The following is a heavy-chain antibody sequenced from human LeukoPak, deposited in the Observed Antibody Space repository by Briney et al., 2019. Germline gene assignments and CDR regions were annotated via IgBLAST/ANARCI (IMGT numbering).Heavy chain of an antibody. J-gene: IGHJ4*02. CDR1: GFTFSSYG. Sequence: GGSLRLSCAASGFTFSSYGMSWVRQAPGKGLEWVSAISGSGGSTYYADPVKGRFTISRDNSKNTLYLQMNSLRPEDTAVYYCARSRRRELLGTYFDYWGQGTLVTVSS. V-gene: IGHV3-23*01. CDR3: ARSRRRELLGTYFDY. CDR2: ISGSGGST. D-gene: IGHD1-26*01.